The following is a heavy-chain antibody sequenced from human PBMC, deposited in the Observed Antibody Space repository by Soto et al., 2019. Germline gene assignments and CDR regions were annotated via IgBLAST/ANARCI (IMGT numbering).Heavy chain of an antibody. CDR2: IYPGDSDT. J-gene: IGHJ5*02. CDR3: ARQSAAGSFWFDP. CDR1: GYSFTIYW. V-gene: IGHV5-51*01. Sequence: PGESLKISCNGSGYSFTIYWIGWVRQMPGKGLEWMGIIYPGDSDTRYSPSFQGQVTISADKSISTAYLQWSSLKASDTAMYYCARQSAAGSFWFDPWGRGTLVTRLL. D-gene: IGHD6-13*01.